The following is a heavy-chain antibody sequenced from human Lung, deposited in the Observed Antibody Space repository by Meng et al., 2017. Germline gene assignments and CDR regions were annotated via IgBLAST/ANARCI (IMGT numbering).Heavy chain of an antibody. CDR3: AGGPWELDF. V-gene: IGHV4-61*01. CDR2: MAYSRRT. J-gene: IGHJ4*02. Sequence: VQLQESGPGLVRPSDTLSLTCTFSGASVSSGSHYWSWIRQPPGKGLEWIAYMAYSRRTNYSPSLKSRVTMSTDTSKNQLSLKLSSVTAADTAVYYCAGGPWELDFWGQGTLVTVSS. CDR1: GASVSSGSHY. D-gene: IGHD1-26*01.